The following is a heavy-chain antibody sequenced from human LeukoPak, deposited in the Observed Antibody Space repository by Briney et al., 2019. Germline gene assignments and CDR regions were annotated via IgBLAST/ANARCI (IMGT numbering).Heavy chain of an antibody. V-gene: IGHV3-20*04. J-gene: IGHJ6*04. D-gene: IGHD3-10*02. CDR2: ITWNGEII. CDR1: GFTFNDYG. CDR3: AELGITMIGGV. Sequence: GGSLRLSCEAYGFTFNDYGMSWVRQAPGQGPEWVSGITWNGEIIDYAASVKGRFTISRDNAKNSLYLQMNSLRAEDTAVYYCAELGITMIGGVWGKGTTVTVSS.